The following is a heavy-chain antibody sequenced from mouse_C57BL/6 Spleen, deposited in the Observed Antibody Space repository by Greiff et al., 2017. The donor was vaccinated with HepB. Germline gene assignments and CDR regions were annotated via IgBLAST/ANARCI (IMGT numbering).Heavy chain of an antibody. CDR3: ARMGLYDGYYYFDY. CDR2: ISSGSSTI. CDR1: GFTFSDYG. Sequence: VQLQQSGGGLVKPGGSLKLSCAASGFTFSDYGMHWVRQAPEKGLEWVAYISSGSSTIYYADTVKGRFTISRDNAKNTLFLQMTSLRSEDTAMYYCARMGLYDGYYYFDYWGQGTTLTVSS. D-gene: IGHD2-3*01. J-gene: IGHJ2*01. V-gene: IGHV5-17*01.